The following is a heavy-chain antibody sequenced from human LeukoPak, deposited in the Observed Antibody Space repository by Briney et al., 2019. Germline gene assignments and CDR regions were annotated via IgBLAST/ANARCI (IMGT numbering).Heavy chain of an antibody. Sequence: GGSLRLSCAASGFTFINAWMTWVRQAPGKGLEWIGRIKNKTNGGTTDYATPVKGRFTFSRDDSKSTLYLQMDSLKTEDTAVYYCTTAPDTSDYWGQGTLVTVSS. V-gene: IGHV3-15*01. J-gene: IGHJ4*02. CDR2: IKNKTNGGTT. CDR3: TTAPDTSDY. CDR1: GFTFINAW.